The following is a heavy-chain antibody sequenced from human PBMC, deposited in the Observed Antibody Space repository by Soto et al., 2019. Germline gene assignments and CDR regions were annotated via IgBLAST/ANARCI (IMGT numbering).Heavy chain of an antibody. D-gene: IGHD2-21*02. Sequence: GGSLRLSCAASGFTFSSYGMNWVRQAPGKGLEWVSGISNSGGRTYYADSVKGRFTISRDNSKNTLYLKMNSLRAEDSAVYYCAPLSCGADCYSFDYWGQGTLVTVSS. CDR1: GFTFSSYG. V-gene: IGHV3-23*01. CDR3: APLSCGADCYSFDY. J-gene: IGHJ4*02. CDR2: ISNSGGRT.